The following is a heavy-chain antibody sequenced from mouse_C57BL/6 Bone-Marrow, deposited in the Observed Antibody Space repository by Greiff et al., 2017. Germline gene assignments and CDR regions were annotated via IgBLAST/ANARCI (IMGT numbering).Heavy chain of an antibody. CDR3: AILPDIDAMDY. CDR1: GYTFTSYW. V-gene: IGHV1-50*01. J-gene: IGHJ4*01. Sequence: QVQLQQPGAELVKPGASVKLSCKASGYTFTSYWMQWVKQRPGQGLEWIGEIDPSDSYTNYNQKFKGKATLTVDTSSSTAYMQLISLTSEDSAVYYCAILPDIDAMDYGCQGTSVTVSS. CDR2: IDPSDSYT. D-gene: IGHD1-1*01.